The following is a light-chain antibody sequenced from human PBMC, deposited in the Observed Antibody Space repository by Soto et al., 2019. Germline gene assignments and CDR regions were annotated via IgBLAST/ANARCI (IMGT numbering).Light chain of an antibody. V-gene: IGLV1-47*01. CDR3: AAWDDSLVV. J-gene: IGLJ2*01. CDR2: RNN. Sequence: QSVLTQPPSASGTPGQTVTLSCSGSRSNIGSAYIYWYQHLPGTAPKLLSYRNNQRPAGVPVRFSASKSCTSAALAICGLLSDGDADYDCAAWDDSLVVFCGGTKLTVL. CDR1: RSNIGSAY.